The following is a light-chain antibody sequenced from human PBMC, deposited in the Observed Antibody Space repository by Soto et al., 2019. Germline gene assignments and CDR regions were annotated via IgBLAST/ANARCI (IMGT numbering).Light chain of an antibody. J-gene: IGLJ2*01. CDR2: DIS. CDR3: SSYAGFNRIL. V-gene: IGLV2-8*01. Sequence: QSALTQPPSASGSPGQSVTISCTGTNNDIGLYNFVSWYQQHPGKAPKLIIHDISRRPSGVPDRFSGSKSGNTASLTVSGLQAEDAADYFCSSYAGFNRILFGGGTKPDRP. CDR1: NNDIGLYNF.